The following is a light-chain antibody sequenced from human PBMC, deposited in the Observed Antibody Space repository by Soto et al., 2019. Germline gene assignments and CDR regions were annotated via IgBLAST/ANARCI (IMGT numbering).Light chain of an antibody. Sequence: DLQMTQSPSTLSASVGDRVTITCRASQSVSSWLAWYQQKPGKAPKLLIYKASNLESGVPSRFSGSGSGTEFTLTISSLQTEDFATYYCQQYSSYSRTFGQGTKVEI. V-gene: IGKV1-5*03. CDR1: QSVSSW. CDR2: KAS. J-gene: IGKJ1*01. CDR3: QQYSSYSRT.